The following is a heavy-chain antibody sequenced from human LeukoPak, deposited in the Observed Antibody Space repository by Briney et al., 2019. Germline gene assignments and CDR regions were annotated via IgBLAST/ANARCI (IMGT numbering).Heavy chain of an antibody. V-gene: IGHV1-24*01. D-gene: IGHD4-23*01. J-gene: IGHJ4*02. CDR3: ATAVGYGGPFDY. Sequence: ASVKVSCKVSGYTLTELSMHWVRQAPGKGLEWMGGCDPEDGETIYAQKFQGRVTMTEDTSTDTAYMELSSLRSEDTAVYYCATAVGYGGPFDYWGQGTLVTVSS. CDR1: GYTLTELS. CDR2: CDPEDGET.